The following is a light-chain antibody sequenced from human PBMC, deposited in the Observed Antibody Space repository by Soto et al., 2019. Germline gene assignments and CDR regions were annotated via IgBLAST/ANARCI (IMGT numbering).Light chain of an antibody. Sequence: QCFLTQPPSVSGAPGQTVIISCRWSSSNLGAPYDVNWFRQLPGTVPRLLIYGNNNRPSGAPDRFSGSKSGTSASLAITGLQAEDEADYYCQSYDSSLSGYVFGTGTKVTVL. V-gene: IGLV1-40*01. CDR1: SSNLGAPYD. CDR3: QSYDSSLSGYV. J-gene: IGLJ1*01. CDR2: GNN.